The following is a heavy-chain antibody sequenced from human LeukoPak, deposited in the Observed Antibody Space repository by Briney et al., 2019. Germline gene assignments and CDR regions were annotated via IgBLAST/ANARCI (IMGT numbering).Heavy chain of an antibody. D-gene: IGHD6-19*01. V-gene: IGHV4-61*09. Sequence: PSQALSLTCTVSGGSISSGSYYWTWIRQPAGKGLEWIGHLYTSGTTSYNPSLQSRVTISADTSRHQFSLRLTSVTAADTAVYYCARAGGSVGWYGTIDSWGQGTLVTVSS. CDR3: ARAGGSVGWYGTIDS. CDR1: GGSISSGSYY. CDR2: LYTSGTT. J-gene: IGHJ4*02.